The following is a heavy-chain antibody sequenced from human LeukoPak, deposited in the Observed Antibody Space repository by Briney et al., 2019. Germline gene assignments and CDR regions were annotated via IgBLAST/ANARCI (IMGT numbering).Heavy chain of an antibody. J-gene: IGHJ6*02. Sequence: PSETLSLTCTVSGGSISSYYWSWIRQPPGKGLEWIGYIYYSGSTNYNPSLKSRVTISVDTSKNQFSLKLSSVTAADTAMYYCARHIITMVRGVPSGMDVWGQGTTVTVS. CDR2: IYYSGST. V-gene: IGHV4-59*08. D-gene: IGHD3-10*01. CDR3: ARHIITMVRGVPSGMDV. CDR1: GGSISSYY.